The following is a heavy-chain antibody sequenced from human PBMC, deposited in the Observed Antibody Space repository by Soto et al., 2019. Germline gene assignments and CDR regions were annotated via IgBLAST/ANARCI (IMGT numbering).Heavy chain of an antibody. V-gene: IGHV1-24*01. CDR3: ATILIFGAVFDY. CDR2: FDPEDRDT. J-gene: IGHJ4*02. D-gene: IGHD3-3*01. Sequence: ASVKLSCKVSGYTLTELSMHWVRQAPGKGLEWVGGFDPEDRDTLYAKKFQGRLTMTEDTSTDTVYMELSSLRSEDTAVYYCATILIFGAVFDYWGQGTLVTVSS. CDR1: GYTLTELS.